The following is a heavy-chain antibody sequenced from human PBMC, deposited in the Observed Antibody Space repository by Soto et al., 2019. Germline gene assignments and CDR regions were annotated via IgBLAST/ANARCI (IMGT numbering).Heavy chain of an antibody. V-gene: IGHV1-18*01. CDR2: ISGYNGNT. CDR3: ACEGPRPYYYYGMDV. Sequence: QVQLVQSGAEVKKPGASVKVSCKSSGYTFTMSGISWVRQAPGQGLEWMGWISGYNGNTNYEQKFQDRVTRTTDTSTNTAYMELRSLRSDDTAVYYCACEGPRPYYYYGMDVWGQGTTVTVSS. CDR1: GYTFTMSG. J-gene: IGHJ6*02.